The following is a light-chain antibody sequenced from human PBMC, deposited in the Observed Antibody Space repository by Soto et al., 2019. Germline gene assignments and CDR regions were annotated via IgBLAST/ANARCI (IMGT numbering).Light chain of an antibody. CDR1: QTVNTY. V-gene: IGKV1-39*01. CDR2: AAS. CDR3: QQGYSNPWT. J-gene: IGKJ1*01. Sequence: DIQMTQSPSSLSASIGDRVTITCRASQTVNTYLHWYQQKPGKAHKLLIYAASNLQSGVTSRFSGSGSGTNFTLSLNSLQPEDFATYYCQQGYSNPWTFGQGTKVEIK.